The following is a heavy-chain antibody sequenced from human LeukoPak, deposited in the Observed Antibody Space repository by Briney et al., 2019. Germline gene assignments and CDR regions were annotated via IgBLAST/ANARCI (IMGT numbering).Heavy chain of an antibody. CDR3: AREKSGSYREFDY. CDR2: IYTSGST. CDR1: GGSISSYY. Sequence: SETLSLNCTVSGGSISSYYWSWIRQPAGKGLEWIGRIYTSGSTNYNASLKSRVSMSVDTSKNQFSLKLSPVTAADTAVFYCAREKSGSYREFDYWGQGTLVTVSS. V-gene: IGHV4-4*07. J-gene: IGHJ4*02. D-gene: IGHD1-26*01.